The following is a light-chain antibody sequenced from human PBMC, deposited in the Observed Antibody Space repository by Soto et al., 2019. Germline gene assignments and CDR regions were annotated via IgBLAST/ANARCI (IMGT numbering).Light chain of an antibody. CDR2: TAS. CDR1: QAIRND. V-gene: IGKV1-6*01. J-gene: IGKJ1*01. CDR3: LQDSNYPWT. Sequence: AIQMTQSPSSLSASVGDRVTITCRASQAIRNDLGWYQQKPGKAPKPLIYTASNLHSGVPSRFSGSGYGTDFTLTISSLQAEDFATYYCLQDSNYPWTFGQGTKVESK.